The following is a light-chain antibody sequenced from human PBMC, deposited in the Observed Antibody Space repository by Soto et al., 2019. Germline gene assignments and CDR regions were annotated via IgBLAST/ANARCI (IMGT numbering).Light chain of an antibody. CDR1: SSDVGDYNY. CDR3: SSYTSSGTVV. CDR2: DVN. Sequence: QSALTQPASVSGSPGQSITISCTATSSDVGDYNYVSWYQQHPDKAPKLMIYDVNNRPSGVSNRFSGSKSGNTASLTISGLQADDEADYYCSSYTSSGTVVFGGGTKLTVL. J-gene: IGLJ2*01. V-gene: IGLV2-14*03.